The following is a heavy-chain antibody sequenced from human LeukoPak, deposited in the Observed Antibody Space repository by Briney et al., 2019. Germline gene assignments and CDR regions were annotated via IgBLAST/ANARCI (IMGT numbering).Heavy chain of an antibody. D-gene: IGHD3-22*01. J-gene: IGHJ4*02. CDR3: ARGDSSGYLFDY. V-gene: IGHV3-21*01. CDR2: ISSSSSYI. CDR1: GFTFSSYS. Sequence: GGSLRLSCAASGFTFSSYSMNWVRQAPGKGLEWVSSISSSSSYIYYADSVKGRFTISRDNAKNSLYLQMNSLRAEDTAVYYRARGDSSGYLFDYWGQGTLVTVSS.